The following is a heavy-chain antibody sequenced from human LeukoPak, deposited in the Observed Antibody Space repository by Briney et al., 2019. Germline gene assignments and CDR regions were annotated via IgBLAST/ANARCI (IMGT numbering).Heavy chain of an antibody. CDR1: GGSISGGSYY. CDR2: IYSSGRT. Sequence: TLSLTCTVAGGSISGGSYYWSWIRQPAGKGLEWTGRIYSSGRTSYTPSLQSRVTISLDTSKNQVSLKLSSVTDADTAVYYCARGSFERSGTFDHWGQGTLATVSS. J-gene: IGHJ4*02. V-gene: IGHV4-61*02. D-gene: IGHD3-3*01. CDR3: ARGSFERSGTFDH.